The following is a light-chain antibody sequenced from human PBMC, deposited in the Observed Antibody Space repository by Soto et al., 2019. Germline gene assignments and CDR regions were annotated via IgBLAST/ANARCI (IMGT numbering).Light chain of an antibody. CDR3: QQRSNWLFT. V-gene: IGKV3-11*01. CDR2: DAS. J-gene: IGKJ3*01. Sequence: EIVLTQSPATLSLSPGERATLSCRASQSVSSYLAWYQQKPGQAPRLLIYDASNRATGIPARFSGSGYGTDFNLTISSLEPEDFAVYYCQQRSNWLFTFGPGTKVDIK. CDR1: QSVSSY.